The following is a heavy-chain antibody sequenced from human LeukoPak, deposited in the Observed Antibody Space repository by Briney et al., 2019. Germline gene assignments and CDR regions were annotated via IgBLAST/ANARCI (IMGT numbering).Heavy chain of an antibody. CDR1: GGSISSGDYY. J-gene: IGHJ4*02. Sequence: SQTLSLTCTVSGGSISSGDYYWSWIRQPPGTGLEWIGYIYCSGSTYYNPSLKSRVTISVDTSKNQFSLKLSSVTAADTAVYYCARGKEYYYDSSGYNYYFDYWGQGTLVTVSS. CDR3: ARGKEYYYDSSGYNYYFDY. V-gene: IGHV4-30-4*01. D-gene: IGHD3-22*01. CDR2: IYCSGST.